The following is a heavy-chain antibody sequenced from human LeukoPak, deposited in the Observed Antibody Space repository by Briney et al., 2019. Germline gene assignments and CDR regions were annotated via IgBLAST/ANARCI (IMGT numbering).Heavy chain of an antibody. CDR1: GGSFSGYY. CDR2: LSYSGST. D-gene: IGHD3-22*01. J-gene: IGHJ4*02. Sequence: SETLSLTCAVYGGSFSGYYWSWIRQPPGKGLEWIGYLSYSGSTDYNPSLKTRVTVSVDTSKNQFSLKLTSLTAADTALYYCARAYLHYYDSSGYLYYFDYWGQGALVTVSS. CDR3: ARAYLHYYDSSGYLYYFDY. V-gene: IGHV4-59*01.